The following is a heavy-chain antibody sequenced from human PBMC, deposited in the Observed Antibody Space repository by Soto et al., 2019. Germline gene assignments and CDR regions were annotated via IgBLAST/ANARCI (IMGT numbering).Heavy chain of an antibody. CDR2: INHRGST. V-gene: IGHV4-34*01. Sequence: SETLSLTCAVYGGSFSGYYWSWIRQPPGRGLEWIGEINHRGSTNYEPSLKSRVTMSVDTSKNQFSLSLSSVTAADTAVYYCARRQYFFPSDFYTCPYSYPIDFWGKGTTVTVSS. D-gene: IGHD3-3*01. J-gene: IGHJ6*04. CDR3: ARRQYFFPSDFYTCPYSYPIDF. CDR1: GGSFSGYY.